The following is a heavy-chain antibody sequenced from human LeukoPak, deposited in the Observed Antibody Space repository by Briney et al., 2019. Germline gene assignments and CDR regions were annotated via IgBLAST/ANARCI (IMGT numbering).Heavy chain of an antibody. Sequence: GASVTVSFKASPDTFTRYGITWVRQAPGQGLEWMGWIRAYNGDTNYAQKFQGRVTMTAERSTNTAYMELRGLTFDDTAVFYCATTTATSGSSLYWGQGTLVNVAS. CDR3: ATTTATSGSSLY. CDR1: PDTFTRYG. CDR2: IRAYNGDT. D-gene: IGHD6-19*01. V-gene: IGHV1-18*01. J-gene: IGHJ4*02.